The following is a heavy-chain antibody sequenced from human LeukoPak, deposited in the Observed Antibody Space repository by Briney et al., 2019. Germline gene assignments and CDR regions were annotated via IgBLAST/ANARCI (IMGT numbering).Heavy chain of an antibody. CDR2: IWYDGSNK. CDR3: ARLGSGSYVIDY. Sequence: GGSLRLSCAASGFTFSSYGMHWVRQAPGKGPEWVAVIWYDGSNKYYADSVKGRFTISRDNSKNTLYLQMNSLRAEDTAVYYCARLGSGSYVIDYWGQGTLVTVSS. CDR1: GFTFSSYG. V-gene: IGHV3-33*01. J-gene: IGHJ4*02. D-gene: IGHD3-10*01.